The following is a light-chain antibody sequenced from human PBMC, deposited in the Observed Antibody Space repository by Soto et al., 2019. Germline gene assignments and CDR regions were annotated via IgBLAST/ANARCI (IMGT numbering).Light chain of an antibody. J-gene: IGLJ1*01. CDR3: CSYAGSSTFWV. CDR2: EVS. CDR1: SSEVGSYNL. V-gene: IGLV2-23*02. Sequence: QSVLTQPASVSGSPGQSITISCTGTSSEVGSYNLVSWYQQHPGKAPKLMIYEVSKRPSGVSNRFSGSKSGNTASLTISGLQAEDEADYYCCSYAGSSTFWVFGTGTKVTV.